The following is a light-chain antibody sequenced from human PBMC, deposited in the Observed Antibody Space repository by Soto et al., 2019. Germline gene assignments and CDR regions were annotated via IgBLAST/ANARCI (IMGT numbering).Light chain of an antibody. CDR3: SSYAVTNRV. J-gene: IGLJ1*01. CDR2: EVT. CDR1: SSDVGANNY. Sequence: QSVLTQPPSASGSPGQSVTISCTGTSSDVGANNYVSWYQQHPGKAPKLMIYEVTKRPSGVPDRFSGSKSGNTASLTVSGLQAEDEADYYCSSYAVTNRVFGTGTKLTVL. V-gene: IGLV2-8*01.